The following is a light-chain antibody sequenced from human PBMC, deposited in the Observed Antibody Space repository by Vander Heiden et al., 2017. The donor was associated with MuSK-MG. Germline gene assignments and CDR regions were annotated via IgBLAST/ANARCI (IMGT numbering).Light chain of an antibody. CDR2: ETS. CDR3: QQYDSPPWT. CDR1: QSLVSRY. V-gene: IGKV3-20*01. Sequence: EIVLTKSPGPLSLSPGERATLSCRADQSLVSRYLALACYQQKPGQPPRLLIFETSRRAAGIPDRFSGSGSGTDFTLSISSLEPEDFAVYFCQQYDSPPWTFGQGTKVEIK. J-gene: IGKJ1*01.